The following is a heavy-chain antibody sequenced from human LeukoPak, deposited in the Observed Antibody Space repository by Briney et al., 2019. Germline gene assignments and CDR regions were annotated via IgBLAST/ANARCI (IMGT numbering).Heavy chain of an antibody. CDR2: IIPIFGTA. D-gene: IGHD3-3*01. Sequence: SVKVSCKASGYSFILHGISWVRQAPGQGLEWMGGIIPIFGTANYAQKFQGRVTITADKSTSTAYMELSSLRSEDTAVYYCARPDRRFLEWSFFDYWGQGTLVTVSS. CDR1: GYSFILHG. J-gene: IGHJ4*02. CDR3: ARPDRRFLEWSFFDY. V-gene: IGHV1-69*06.